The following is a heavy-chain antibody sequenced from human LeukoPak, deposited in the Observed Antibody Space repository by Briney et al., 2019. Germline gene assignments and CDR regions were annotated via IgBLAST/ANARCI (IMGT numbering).Heavy chain of an antibody. D-gene: IGHD6-6*01. V-gene: IGHV1-2*02. CDR2: INPNSGGT. Sequence: ASVKVSFKASGYTFTGYYMHWVRQAPGQGLEWMGWINPNSGGTNYAQKFQGRVTMTRDTSISTAYMELSRLRSDDTAVYYCEISSSSIIFAFDIWGQGTMVTVSS. J-gene: IGHJ3*02. CDR3: EISSSSIIFAFDI. CDR1: GYTFTGYY.